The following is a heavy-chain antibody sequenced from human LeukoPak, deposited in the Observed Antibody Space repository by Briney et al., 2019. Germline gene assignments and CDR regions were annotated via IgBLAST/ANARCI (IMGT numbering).Heavy chain of an antibody. D-gene: IGHD1-26*01. Sequence: GGSLRLSCAASGFTFSDYYMSWIRQAPGKGLEWVSYISSSGSTIYYADSVKGRFTISRDSSKSSLYLQMNNLRVDDTAFYYCVKGSWDQLLAFWGQGTLVSVSS. CDR2: ISSSGSTI. J-gene: IGHJ4*02. CDR3: VKGSWDQLLAF. CDR1: GFTFSDYY. V-gene: IGHV3-11*01.